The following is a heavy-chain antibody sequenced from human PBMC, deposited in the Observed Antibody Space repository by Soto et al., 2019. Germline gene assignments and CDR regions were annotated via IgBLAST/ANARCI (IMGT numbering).Heavy chain of an antibody. J-gene: IGHJ2*01. D-gene: IGHD6-25*01. Sequence: SVEATSEVPGYGIADISMQXARQAPGKGLEWMGGSDPEDGQTIYAQKFQGRVTMTEDTSADTAYMELSSLRSEDTAAYYCATLYSSVRADWYFDLWGRGTLVTVSS. CDR3: ATLYSSVRADWYFDL. CDR1: GYGIADIS. CDR2: SDPEDGQT. V-gene: IGHV1-24*01.